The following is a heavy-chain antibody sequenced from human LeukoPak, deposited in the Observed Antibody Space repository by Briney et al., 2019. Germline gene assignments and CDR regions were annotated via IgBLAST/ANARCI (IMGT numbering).Heavy chain of an antibody. J-gene: IGHJ6*02. Sequence: YPGRSLRLSCAASGFTFDDYAMHWVRQAPGKGLEWVSGISWNSGSIGYADSVKGRFTISRDNAKNSLYLQMNSLRAEDTALYYCAKDTRVETGGYYYYGMDVWGQGTTVTVSS. V-gene: IGHV3-9*01. CDR3: AKDTRVETGGYYYYGMDV. D-gene: IGHD7-27*01. CDR1: GFTFDDYA. CDR2: ISWNSGSI.